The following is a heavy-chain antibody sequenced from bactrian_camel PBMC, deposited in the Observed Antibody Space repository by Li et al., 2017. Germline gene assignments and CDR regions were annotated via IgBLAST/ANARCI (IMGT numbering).Heavy chain of an antibody. J-gene: IGHJ4*01. CDR3: AASRGDIMWPLQTTRYDY. V-gene: IGHV3S14*01. CDR2: IDSDRSIT. Sequence: HVQLVESGGGSVQAGGSLRLSCAGSGYTRNYIMGWFRQAPGKERERVARIDSDRSITYADSVKGRFTISLDRAKKTLYLQMNSLKLDDTAMYYCAASRGDIMWPLQTTRYDYWGQGTQVTVS. D-gene: IGHD3*01. CDR1: GYTRNYI.